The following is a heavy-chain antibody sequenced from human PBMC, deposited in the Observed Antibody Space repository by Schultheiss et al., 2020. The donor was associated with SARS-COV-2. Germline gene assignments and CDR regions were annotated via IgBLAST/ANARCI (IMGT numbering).Heavy chain of an antibody. CDR2: ISNDGSER. V-gene: IGHV3-30*05. CDR3: AREIAAPDDY. Sequence: GGSLRLSCAASGFTFSSYSMNWVRQAPGKGLEWVAVISNDGSERYYADSVKGRFSISRDTSKNTLYLQMNRLRAEDTAVYYCAREIAAPDDYWGQGTLVTVSS. J-gene: IGHJ4*02. D-gene: IGHD6-6*01. CDR1: GFTFSSYS.